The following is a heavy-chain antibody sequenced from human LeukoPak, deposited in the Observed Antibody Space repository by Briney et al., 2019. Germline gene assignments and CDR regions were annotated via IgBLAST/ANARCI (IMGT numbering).Heavy chain of an antibody. V-gene: IGHV1-46*01. J-gene: IGHJ5*02. CDR2: INPSGDGT. CDR1: GHTFTTYY. D-gene: IGHD1-14*01. Sequence: ASMKVSCKASGHTFTTYYVHLVRQAPGQGLEWMGVINPSGDGTNYPQRFQDRVTLTKDTSTNTVYMELSSLRSEDTAIYYCAKETPNTGWFDPWGQGTLVTVSS. CDR3: AKETPNTGWFDP.